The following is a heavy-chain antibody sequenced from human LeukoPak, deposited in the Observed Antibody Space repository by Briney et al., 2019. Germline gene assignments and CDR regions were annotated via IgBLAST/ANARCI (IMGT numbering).Heavy chain of an antibody. CDR2: ISSNGNNK. J-gene: IGHJ4*02. CDR3: TRGYYYDSSGFVFDY. CDR1: GFTFSSYA. Sequence: PGGSLRLSCAASGFTFSSYAMHWVRQAPGKGLEYVSAISSNGNNKYYANSVKGRFTISKDSSKNMLYLQMGSLRAEDMAVYYCTRGYYYDSSGFVFDYWGQGTLVTVSS. V-gene: IGHV3-64*01. D-gene: IGHD3-22*01.